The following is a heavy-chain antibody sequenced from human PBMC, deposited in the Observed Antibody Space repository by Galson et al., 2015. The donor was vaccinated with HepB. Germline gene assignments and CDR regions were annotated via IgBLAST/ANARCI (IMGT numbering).Heavy chain of an antibody. CDR2: IWYDGSNK. D-gene: IGHD5-24*01. CDR1: GFTFSSYG. J-gene: IGHJ4*02. CDR3: ARDPDGYPHGRTYFDY. V-gene: IGHV3-33*01. Sequence: SLRLSCAASGFTFSSYGMHWVRQAPGNGLEWVAVIWYDGSNKYYADSVKGRFTISRDNSKNTLYLQMNSLRAEDTAVYYCARDPDGYPHGRTYFDYWGQGTLVTVSS.